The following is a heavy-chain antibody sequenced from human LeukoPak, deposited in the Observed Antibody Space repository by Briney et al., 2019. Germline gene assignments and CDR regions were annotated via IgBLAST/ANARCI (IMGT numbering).Heavy chain of an antibody. Sequence: PSETLSLTCTVSGGSISSSSYYWGWIRQPPGKGLEWIGSIYYSGSTYYNPSLKSRVTISVDTSKNQFSLKLSSVTAADTAVYYCARASTYYYDSSGWFDYWGQGTLVTVSS. CDR1: GGSISSSSYY. D-gene: IGHD3-22*01. CDR2: IYYSGST. J-gene: IGHJ4*02. CDR3: ARASTYYYDSSGWFDY. V-gene: IGHV4-39*07.